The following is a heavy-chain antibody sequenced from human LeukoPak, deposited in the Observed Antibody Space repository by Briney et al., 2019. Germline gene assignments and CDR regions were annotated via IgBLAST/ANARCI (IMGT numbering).Heavy chain of an antibody. J-gene: IGHJ4*02. Sequence: SETLSLTCAVSGGSISSGGYSWSWIRQPSGKGLEWIGYIYHSGSTYYNPSLKSRVTISVDRSKNQFSLKLSSVTAADTAVYYCARLATGSGSYSLDYWGQGTLVTVSS. CDR1: GGSISSGGYS. V-gene: IGHV4-30-2*01. CDR2: IYHSGST. D-gene: IGHD3-10*01. CDR3: ARLATGSGSYSLDY.